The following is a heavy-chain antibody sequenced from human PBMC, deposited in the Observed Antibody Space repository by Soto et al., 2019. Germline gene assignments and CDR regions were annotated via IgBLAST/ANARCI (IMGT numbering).Heavy chain of an antibody. Sequence: PGESLKISCQGSGYSFTTYWIGWVRQMPGKGLEWMGIIYPGDSDTRYSPSFEGQVTISADKSITTAYLQWSSLKASDTAIYYCARHTKHSSSPRYFDYWGQGTQVTVSS. V-gene: IGHV5-51*01. CDR2: IYPGDSDT. CDR1: GYSFTTYW. CDR3: ARHTKHSSSPRYFDY. D-gene: IGHD6-6*01. J-gene: IGHJ4*02.